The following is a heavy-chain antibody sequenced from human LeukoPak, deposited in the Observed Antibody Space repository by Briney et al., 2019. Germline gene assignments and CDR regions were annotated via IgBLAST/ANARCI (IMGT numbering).Heavy chain of an antibody. CDR2: INPNSGGT. J-gene: IGHJ3*02. D-gene: IGHD1-7*01. CDR3: AREATTKDAFDI. Sequence: ASVKVSCKASGYTFTGYYIHWLRQAPGQGLEWMGWINPNSGGTNYAQKFQGWVTMTRDTSISTAYMELSRLRSDDTAVYYCAREATTKDAFDIWGQGTMVTVSS. V-gene: IGHV1-2*04. CDR1: GYTFTGYY.